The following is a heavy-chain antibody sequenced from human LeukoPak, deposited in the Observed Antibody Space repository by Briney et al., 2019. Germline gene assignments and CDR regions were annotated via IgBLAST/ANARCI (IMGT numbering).Heavy chain of an antibody. CDR1: GGSISSSNW. D-gene: IGHD5-18*01. Sequence: SETLSLTCAVSGGSISSSNWWSWVRQPPGKGLEWIGEIYHSGSTNYNPSLKSRVTISVDKSKNQFSLKLSSVTAADTAVYHCARDPGGYSYGNFDYWGQGTLVTVSS. CDR3: ARDPGGYSYGNFDY. J-gene: IGHJ4*02. CDR2: IYHSGST. V-gene: IGHV4-4*02.